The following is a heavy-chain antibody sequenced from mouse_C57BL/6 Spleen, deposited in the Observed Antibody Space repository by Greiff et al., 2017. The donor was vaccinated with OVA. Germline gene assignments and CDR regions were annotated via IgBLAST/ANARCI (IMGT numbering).Heavy chain of an antibody. J-gene: IGHJ4*01. V-gene: IGHV1-69*01. CDR3: ARGRKGAMDY. CDR1: GYTFTSYW. Sequence: QVQLQQPGAELVMPGASVKLSCKASGYTFTSYWMHWVKQRPGQGLEWIGEIDPSDSYTNYNQKFKGKSTLTVDKSSSTAYMQLSSLTSADSSVYYCARGRKGAMDYWGQGTSVTVSS. CDR2: IDPSDSYT.